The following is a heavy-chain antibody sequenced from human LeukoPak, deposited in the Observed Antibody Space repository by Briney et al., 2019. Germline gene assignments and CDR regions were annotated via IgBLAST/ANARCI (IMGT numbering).Heavy chain of an antibody. J-gene: IGHJ3*01. CDR3: ARNETSVYFDL. V-gene: IGHV4-39*01. Sequence: SETLSLTCTVSGGSICSSTHYWCWIRQSPGKGLEWIGSMYNSGSISYNPSLRSRVTITVDTSKNQFSLNFNSVTAADTALYFCARNETSVYFDLWGQGTMVTVSS. D-gene: IGHD3-22*01. CDR2: MYNSGSI. CDR1: GGSICSSTHY.